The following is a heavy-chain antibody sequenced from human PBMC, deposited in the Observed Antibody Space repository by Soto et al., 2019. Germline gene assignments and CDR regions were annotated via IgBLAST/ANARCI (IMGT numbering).Heavy chain of an antibody. D-gene: IGHD4-4*01. CDR1: GYTLTELS. CDR3: ATVSDDYSNYWFDP. J-gene: IGHJ5*02. Sequence: GAPVKVSSKVSGYTLTELSLHSLRQAPGKGLEWMGGFDPEDGETIYAQKFQGRVTMTEDTSTDTAYMELSSLRSEDTAVYYCATVSDDYSNYWFDPWGQGTLVTVSS. V-gene: IGHV1-24*01. CDR2: FDPEDGET.